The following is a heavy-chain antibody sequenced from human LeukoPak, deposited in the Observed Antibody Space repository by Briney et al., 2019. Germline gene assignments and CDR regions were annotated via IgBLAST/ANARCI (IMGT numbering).Heavy chain of an antibody. J-gene: IGHJ4*02. CDR2: MYTTGST. CDR1: GGSISSYY. D-gene: IGHD1-26*01. Sequence: PSEILSLTCTVSGGSISSYYWSWIRQPAGKGLEWIGRMYTTGSTNYNPSLRSRVTMSVDTSKNQFSLKLSSVTAADTAVYYCARVSPGRGPRAGFDYWGQGTLVTVSS. V-gene: IGHV4-4*07. CDR3: ARVSPGRGPRAGFDY.